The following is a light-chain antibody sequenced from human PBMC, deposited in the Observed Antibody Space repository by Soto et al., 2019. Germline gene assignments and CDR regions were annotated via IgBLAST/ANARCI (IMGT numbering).Light chain of an antibody. V-gene: IGKV3-15*01. Sequence: EIVMTQSPATLSVSPGERATLSCRASQSVSSNLAWYQQKPGQAPRLLIYGASTRATGIPARFSGSGSGTEFTLTISSLQSEDFAMYYCQQYGGSPWTFGQGTKVEIK. CDR2: GAS. CDR1: QSVSSN. J-gene: IGKJ1*01. CDR3: QQYGGSPWT.